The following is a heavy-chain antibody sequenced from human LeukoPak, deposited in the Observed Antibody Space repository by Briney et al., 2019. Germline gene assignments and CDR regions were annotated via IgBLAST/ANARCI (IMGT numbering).Heavy chain of an antibody. V-gene: IGHV4-34*01. D-gene: IGHD3-10*01. CDR1: GGSFSGYY. J-gene: IGHJ5*02. CDR3: ASTRRAPTYYYGSGSYRSPYNWFDP. Sequence: KPSETLSLTCAVYGGSFSGYYWSWIRQPPGKGLEWIGEINHSGSTNYNPSLKSRVTISVDTSKNQFSLKLSSVTAADTAVYYCASTRRAPTYYYGSGSYRSPYNWFDPWGQRTLVTVSS. CDR2: INHSGST.